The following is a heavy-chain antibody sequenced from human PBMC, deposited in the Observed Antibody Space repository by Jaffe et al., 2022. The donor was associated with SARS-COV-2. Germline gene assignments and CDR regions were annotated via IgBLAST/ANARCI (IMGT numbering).Heavy chain of an antibody. CDR1: GYTFTGYY. D-gene: IGHD3-3*01. Sequence: QVQLVQSGAEVKKPGASVKVSCKASGYTFTGYYMHWVRQAPGQGLEWMGWINPNSGGTNYAQKFQGRVTMTRDTSISTAYMELSRLRSDDTAVYYCARGGYYDFWSGYDWFDPWGQGTLVTVSS. CDR3: ARGGYYDFWSGYDWFDP. J-gene: IGHJ5*02. CDR2: INPNSGGT. V-gene: IGHV1-2*02.